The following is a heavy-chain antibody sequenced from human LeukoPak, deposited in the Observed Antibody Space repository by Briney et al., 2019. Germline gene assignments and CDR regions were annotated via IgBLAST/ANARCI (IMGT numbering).Heavy chain of an antibody. Sequence: SETLSLTCTVSGYSISSGYYWGWIRQPPGKGLEWIGSIYHSGSTYYNPSLKSRVTISVDTSKNQFSLKLSSVTAADTAVYYCARSRFLEWLAHDAFDIWGQGTMVTVSS. CDR3: ARSRFLEWLAHDAFDI. CDR2: IYHSGST. V-gene: IGHV4-38-2*02. J-gene: IGHJ3*02. CDR1: GYSISSGYY. D-gene: IGHD3-3*01.